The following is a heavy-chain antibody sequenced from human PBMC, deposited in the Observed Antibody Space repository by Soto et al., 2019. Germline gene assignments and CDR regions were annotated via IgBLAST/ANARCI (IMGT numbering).Heavy chain of an antibody. V-gene: IGHV3-23*01. CDR1: GFTFSTYA. Sequence: RLSCAASGFTFSTYAMNWVRQAPGKGLEWVSAISNAGGSTYYAESVRGRFTISRDNSINTLYLQMSGLRTEDTAVYYCAHPRGYGVFDAVDIWGQGTMVTVSS. CDR3: AHPRGYGVFDAVDI. D-gene: IGHD4-17*01. J-gene: IGHJ3*02. CDR2: ISNAGGST.